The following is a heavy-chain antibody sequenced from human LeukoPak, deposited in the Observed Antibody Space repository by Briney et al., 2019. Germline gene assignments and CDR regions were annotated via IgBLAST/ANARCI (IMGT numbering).Heavy chain of an antibody. D-gene: IGHD3-9*01. Sequence: GASVKVSCKASGYTFTSYYMHWVRQAPGQGLEWMGWINPNSGGTNYAQKFQGRVTMTRDTSISTAYMELSRLRSDDTAVYYCARDCRYFDWSSLRNWFDPWGQGTLVTVSS. V-gene: IGHV1-2*02. CDR1: GYTFTSYY. CDR2: INPNSGGT. J-gene: IGHJ5*02. CDR3: ARDCRYFDWSSLRNWFDP.